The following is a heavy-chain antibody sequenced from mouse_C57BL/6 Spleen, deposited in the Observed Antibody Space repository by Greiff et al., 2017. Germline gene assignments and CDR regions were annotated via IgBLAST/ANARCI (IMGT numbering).Heavy chain of an antibody. CDR3: ARSYYDYDDPYYFDY. V-gene: IGHV1-64*01. J-gene: IGHJ2*01. CDR2: IHPNSGST. Sequence: QVQLQQPGAELVKPGASVKLSCKASGYTFTSYWMHWVKQRPGQGLEWIGMIHPNSGSTNYNEKFKSKATLTVDKSSSTAYMQLSSLTSEDSAVYYCARSYYDYDDPYYFDYWGQGTTLTVSS. D-gene: IGHD2-4*01. CDR1: GYTFTSYW.